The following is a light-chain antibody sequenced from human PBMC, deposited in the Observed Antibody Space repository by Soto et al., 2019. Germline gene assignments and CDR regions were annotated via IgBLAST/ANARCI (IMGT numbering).Light chain of an antibody. CDR1: QNIYYN. CDR3: LQYHNLWA. V-gene: IGKV3-15*01. J-gene: IGKJ1*01. Sequence: ILMTQSPATVSVSPGESATLSCRASQNIYYNVAWYQHRPGQAPRLLIYRASTRAPGVPARFSGSGSGTEFPLTISSLQPEDFTVYSCLQYHNLWAFVQGTKVEI. CDR2: RAS.